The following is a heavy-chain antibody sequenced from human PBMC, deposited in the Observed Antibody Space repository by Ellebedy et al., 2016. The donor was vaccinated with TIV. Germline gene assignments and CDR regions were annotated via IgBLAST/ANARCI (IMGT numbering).Heavy chain of an antibody. CDR2: INPNSGDT. D-gene: IGHD1-20*01. CDR1: GYTFTGYY. CDR3: ARVTSLTGSGALVEIDY. Sequence: AASVKVSCKTSGYTFTGYYLHWVRQAPGQGLEWMAWINPNSGDTNYAQNFQGRVTMTRDTSISTAYMELSRLTSDDTAVYYCARVTSLTGSGALVEIDYWGQGTLVTVSS. V-gene: IGHV1-2*02. J-gene: IGHJ4*02.